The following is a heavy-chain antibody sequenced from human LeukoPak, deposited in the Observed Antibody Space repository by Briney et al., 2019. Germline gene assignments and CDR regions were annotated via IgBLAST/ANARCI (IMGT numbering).Heavy chain of an antibody. V-gene: IGHV1-46*01. CDR1: GYTFTGYY. D-gene: IGHD5-18*01. CDR3: ARLGPVDTAMGYGLDY. Sequence: GASVKVSCKASGYTFTGYYMHWVRPAPGQGLEWMGIINPSGGSTSYAQKFQGRVTMTRDTSTSTVYMELSSLRSEDTAVYYCARLGPVDTAMGYGLDYWGQGTLVTVSS. J-gene: IGHJ4*02. CDR2: INPSGGST.